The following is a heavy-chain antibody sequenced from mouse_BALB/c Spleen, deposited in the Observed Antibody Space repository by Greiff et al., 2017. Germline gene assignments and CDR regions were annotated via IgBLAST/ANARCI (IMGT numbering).Heavy chain of an antibody. CDR1: GYSITSGYY. CDR3: ANYYGSSYDWFAY. Sequence: EVKLEESGPGLVKPSQSLSLTCSVTGYSITSGYYWNWIRQFPGNKLEWMGYISYDGSNNYNPSLKNRISITRDTSKNQFFLKLNSVTTEDTATYYCANYYGSSYDWFAYWGQGTLVTVSA. D-gene: IGHD1-1*01. CDR2: ISYDGSN. J-gene: IGHJ3*01. V-gene: IGHV3-6*02.